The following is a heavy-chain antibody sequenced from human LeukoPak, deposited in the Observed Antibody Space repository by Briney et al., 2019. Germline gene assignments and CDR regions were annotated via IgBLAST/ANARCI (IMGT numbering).Heavy chain of an antibody. Sequence: GGSVRLSCAACGFTFSRSAVTWVRQTRGGGLDWVSSISSSGNTYYAASVEGRFTISRDNSNNMLYLQMNSLRAEDTAVYYCVKGRISEDGLDFWGQGTLVTVSS. CDR3: VKGRISEDGLDF. CDR1: GFTFSRSA. D-gene: IGHD6-13*01. CDR2: ISSSGNT. J-gene: IGHJ4*02. V-gene: IGHV3-23*01.